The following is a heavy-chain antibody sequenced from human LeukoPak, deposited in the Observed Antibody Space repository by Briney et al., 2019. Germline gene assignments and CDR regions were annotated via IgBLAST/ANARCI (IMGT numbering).Heavy chain of an antibody. CDR1: GYSFTSYW. CDR3: ARRNDTYYYYYMDV. J-gene: IGHJ6*03. CDR2: IYPGDSDT. D-gene: IGHD1-1*01. Sequence: GLSLQISCQGSGYSFTSYWIGWARPMPGKGLEWMGIIYPGDSDTRYSPSFQGQVTISADKSISTAYLQWSSLKASDTAMYYCARRNDTYYYYYMDVWGKGTTVTVSS. V-gene: IGHV5-51*01.